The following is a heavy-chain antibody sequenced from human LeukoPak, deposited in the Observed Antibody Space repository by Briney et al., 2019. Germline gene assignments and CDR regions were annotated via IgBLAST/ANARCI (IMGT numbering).Heavy chain of an antibody. CDR2: INHTGSTT. D-gene: IGHD2-15*01. Sequence: AETLSLTCAVYGGSFSGYYWSWIRQPPGKGLEWVGEINHTGSTTSYNPSLKSRVTISVDTSKNQFSLKLSSVTAADTAVYYCARQGGGSNWFDPWGQGTLVTVSS. CDR3: ARQGGGSNWFDP. J-gene: IGHJ5*02. V-gene: IGHV4-34*01. CDR1: GGSFSGYY.